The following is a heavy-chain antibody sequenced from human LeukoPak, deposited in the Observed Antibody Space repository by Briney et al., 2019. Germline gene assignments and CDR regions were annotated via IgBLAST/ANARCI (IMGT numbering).Heavy chain of an antibody. V-gene: IGHV3-23*01. J-gene: IGHJ6*03. Sequence: GGSLRLSCAASGFTFRSYALNWVREAPGKGLEWGSTISGIRTTTYYADSVKGRFTISRDHSKNTLYLQMDSLRAEDSAVYYCTSGGVYYYYYYMDVWAKGTTVTISS. D-gene: IGHD3-16*01. CDR1: GFTFRSYA. CDR2: ISGIRTTT. CDR3: TSGGVYYYYYYMDV.